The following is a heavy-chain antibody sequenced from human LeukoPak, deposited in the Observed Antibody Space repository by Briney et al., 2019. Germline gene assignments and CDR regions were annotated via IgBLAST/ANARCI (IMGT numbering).Heavy chain of an antibody. J-gene: IGHJ4*02. D-gene: IGHD3-10*01. CDR3: ARDAINYYGSGSPTFDY. Sequence: GGSLRLSCAASGFTFSDYYMSWIRQAPGKGLEWVSYISSSGSTIYYADSVKGRFTISRDNAKNSLYLQMSSLRAEDTAVYYCARDAINYYGSGSPTFDYWGQGTLVTVSS. CDR2: ISSSGSTI. V-gene: IGHV3-11*01. CDR1: GFTFSDYY.